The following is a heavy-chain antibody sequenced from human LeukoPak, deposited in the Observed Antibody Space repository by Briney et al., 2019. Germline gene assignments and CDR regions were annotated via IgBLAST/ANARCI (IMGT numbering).Heavy chain of an antibody. V-gene: IGHV1-69*05. D-gene: IGHD3-10*01. CDR2: IIPVFGTA. CDR1: GGTFSSYV. J-gene: IGHJ5*02. CDR3: AIIHGSENWFDP. Sequence: SVKVSCKASGGTFSSYVISWVRQAPGQGLEWMGRIIPVFGTAKYAQKLQGRVKITTDEPTSTAHMELSSLRSEDTAMYYCAIIHGSENWFDPWGQGTLVTVSS.